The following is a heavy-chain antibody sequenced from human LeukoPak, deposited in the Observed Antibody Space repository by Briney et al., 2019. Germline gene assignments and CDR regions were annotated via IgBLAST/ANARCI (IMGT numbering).Heavy chain of an antibody. CDR3: ARDGEESGYDFDY. D-gene: IGHD5-12*01. CDR1: GYTFTGYY. V-gene: IGHV1-2*02. CDR2: INPNSGGT. Sequence: ASAKVSCKASGYTFTGYYMHWVRQAPGQGLEWMGWINPNSGGTNYAQKFQGRVTMTRDTSISTAYMELSRLRSDDTAVYYCARDGEESGYDFDYWGQGTLVTVSS. J-gene: IGHJ4*02.